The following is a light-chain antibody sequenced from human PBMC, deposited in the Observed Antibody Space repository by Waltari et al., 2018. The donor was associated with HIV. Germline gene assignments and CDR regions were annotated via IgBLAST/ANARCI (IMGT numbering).Light chain of an antibody. CDR2: DVT. V-gene: IGLV2-11*01. CDR1: NSDVGGYNY. J-gene: IGLJ2*01. CDR3: CSYAGSYTWL. Sequence: QSALTQPRSVSGSPGPSVTIPCIGPNSDVGGYNYVSWYRQHPGEAPKLIIYDVTKRPSGVPDRFSGAKSVNTASLTVSGLQADDEAEYYCCSYAGSYTWLFGGGTKLTVL.